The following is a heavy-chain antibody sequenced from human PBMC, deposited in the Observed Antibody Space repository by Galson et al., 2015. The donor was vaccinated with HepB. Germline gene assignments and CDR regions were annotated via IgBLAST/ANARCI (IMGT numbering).Heavy chain of an antibody. V-gene: IGHV1-58*02. CDR3: AAALDDILAFDV. CDR1: GFTFRNSG. Sequence: SVKVSCKASGFTFRNSGMQWVRQVRGQPLEWIGWIVVASGDTTYAEKFRERVTIRRDMSTGTAYLDLGGLRSGDTAIYYCAAALDDILAFDVWGQGTLVTVSS. J-gene: IGHJ3*01. D-gene: IGHD3-9*01. CDR2: IVVASGDT.